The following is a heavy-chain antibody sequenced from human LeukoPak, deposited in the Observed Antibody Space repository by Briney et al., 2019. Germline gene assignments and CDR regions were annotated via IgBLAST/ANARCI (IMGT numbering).Heavy chain of an antibody. CDR3: ARVRGYSWIEVLHYFDY. CDR2: ISSSGSTI. J-gene: IGHJ4*02. CDR1: GFTFSDYY. Sequence: GGSLRLSCAASGFTFSDYYMSWIRQAPGKGLEWVSYISSSGSTIYYADSVKGRFTISRDNAKNSLYLQMNNLRAEDTAVYYCARVRGYSWIEVLHYFDYWGQGTLVTVSS. V-gene: IGHV3-11*01. D-gene: IGHD5-18*01.